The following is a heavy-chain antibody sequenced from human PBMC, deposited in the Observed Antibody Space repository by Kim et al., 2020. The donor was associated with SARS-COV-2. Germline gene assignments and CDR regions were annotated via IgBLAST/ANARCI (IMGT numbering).Heavy chain of an antibody. CDR3: ARSMVRGVRYGLDV. Sequence: ASVKVSCKASGYTFTSFEMTWVRQATGQGLEWMGWMNPDSGKAGYAQKFQGRVTMTGNTSISTAYLELSSLTSEDTAVYYCARSMVRGVRYGLDVWGQGTTVIVSS. J-gene: IGHJ6*02. D-gene: IGHD3-10*01. CDR1: GYTFTSFE. V-gene: IGHV1-8*01. CDR2: MNPDSGKA.